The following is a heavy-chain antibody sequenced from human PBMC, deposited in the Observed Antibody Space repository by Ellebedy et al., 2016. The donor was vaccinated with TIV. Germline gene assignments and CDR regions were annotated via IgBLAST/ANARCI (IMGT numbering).Heavy chain of an antibody. CDR1: GFTFSSYG. J-gene: IGHJ6*02. CDR3: ARAGCSGGNCYYYYGMDV. CDR2: IWYDGSNK. Sequence: GESLKISCAASGFTFSSYGMHWVRQAPGKGLEWVAVIWYDGSNKYYADSVKGRFTISRDNSMNTLFLQMNSLRAEDTAVYYCARAGCSGGNCYYYYGMDVWGQGTTVTVSS. D-gene: IGHD2-15*01. V-gene: IGHV3-33*01.